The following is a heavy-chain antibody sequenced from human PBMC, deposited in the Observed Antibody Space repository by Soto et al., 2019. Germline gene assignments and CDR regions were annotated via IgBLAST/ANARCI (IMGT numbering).Heavy chain of an antibody. J-gene: IGHJ3*02. D-gene: IGHD2-8*01. V-gene: IGHV3-30*18. Sequence: QVQLVESGGGVVQPGRSLRRSCAASGFTFSSYVMHWVRQAPGKGLEWVSVISYDGSHKYYADSVKGRFTISRDNSKNTLYLQMTSLRAEDTAVYYCAKAMVWYYFDICGKGTMVTFAS. CDR1: GFTFSSYV. CDR2: ISYDGSHK. CDR3: AKAMVWYYFDI.